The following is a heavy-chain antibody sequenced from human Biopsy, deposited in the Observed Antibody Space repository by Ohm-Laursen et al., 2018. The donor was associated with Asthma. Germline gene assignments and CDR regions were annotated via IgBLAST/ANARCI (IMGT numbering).Heavy chain of an antibody. CDR2: INPSGGST. CDR1: GYTFTGYY. CDR3: ARDGPVGAPSDY. D-gene: IGHD1-26*01. V-gene: IGHV1-46*01. J-gene: IGHJ4*02. Sequence: ASVKVSCKASGYTFTGYYMHWVRQAPGQGLEWMGIINPSGGSTSYAQKLQGRVTMTTDTSTSTAYMELRSLRSDDTAVYYCARDGPVGAPSDYWGQGTLVTVSS.